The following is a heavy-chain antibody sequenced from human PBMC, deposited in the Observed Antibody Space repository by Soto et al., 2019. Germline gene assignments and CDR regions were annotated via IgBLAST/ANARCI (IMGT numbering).Heavy chain of an antibody. CDR1: GFTFSSYD. D-gene: IGHD2-2*01. Sequence: GGSLRLSCAASGFTFSSYDMHWVRQATGKGLEWVSAIGTAGDTYYPGSVKGRFTISRENAKNSLYLQMNSLRAGDTAVYYCARAQESQYCSSTSCYYYYYMDVWGKGTTVTVSS. CDR3: ARAQESQYCSSTSCYYYYYMDV. CDR2: IGTAGDT. V-gene: IGHV3-13*01. J-gene: IGHJ6*03.